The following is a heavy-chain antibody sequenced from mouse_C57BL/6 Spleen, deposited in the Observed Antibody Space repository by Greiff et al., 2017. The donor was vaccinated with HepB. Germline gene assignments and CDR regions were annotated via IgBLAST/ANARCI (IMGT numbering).Heavy chain of an antibody. CDR1: GFSLTSYG. J-gene: IGHJ4*01. CDR3: ASKLLLAMDY. CDR2: IWSGGST. V-gene: IGHV2-2*01. Sequence: VQLQQSGPGLVQPSQSLSITCTVSGFSLTSYGVHWVRQSPGKGLEWLGVIWSGGSTDYNAAFISRLSISKDNSKSQVFFKMNSLQADDTAIYYCASKLLLAMDYWGQGTSVTVSS.